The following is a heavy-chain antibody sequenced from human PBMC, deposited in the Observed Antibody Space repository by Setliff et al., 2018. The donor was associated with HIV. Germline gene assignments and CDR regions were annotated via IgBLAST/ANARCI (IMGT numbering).Heavy chain of an antibody. CDR1: GFVFRDHS. CDR2: INSDGSST. CDR3: ARAPRDMVRGAYDAFDI. V-gene: IGHV3-74*01. Sequence: GGSLRLSCTASGFVFRDHSLHWVRQAPGKGLVWVSRINSDGSSTSYADSVKGRFTISRDNAKNTLYLQMNSLRAEDTAVYYCARAPRDMVRGAYDAFDIWGQGTMVTVSS. J-gene: IGHJ3*02. D-gene: IGHD3-10*01.